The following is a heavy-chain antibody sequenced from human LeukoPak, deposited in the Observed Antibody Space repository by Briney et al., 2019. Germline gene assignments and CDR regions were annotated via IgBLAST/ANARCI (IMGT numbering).Heavy chain of an antibody. J-gene: IGHJ3*02. Sequence: GGSLRLSCAASGFTFSTYFMHWVRQAPGKGLEWVAVIASDGSHTFYVESVKGRFTISRDNSKNTLYLQMNSLRAEDTAVYLCARERQDTIVHSGAFDIWGQGTMVTVSS. D-gene: IGHD3-10*01. CDR3: ARERQDTIVHSGAFDI. V-gene: IGHV3-30-3*01. CDR2: IASDGSHT. CDR1: GFTFSTYF.